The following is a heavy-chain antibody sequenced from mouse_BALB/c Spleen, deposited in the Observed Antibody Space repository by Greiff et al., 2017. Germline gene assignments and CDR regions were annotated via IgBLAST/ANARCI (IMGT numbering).Heavy chain of an antibody. V-gene: IGHV5-6-2*01. CDR3: ARHYYGPFDY. J-gene: IGHJ2*01. CDR1: GFTFSSYY. D-gene: IGHD1-1*01. CDR2: INSNGGST. Sequence: EVMLVESGGGLVKLGGSLKLSCAASGFTFSSYYMSWVRQTPEKRLELVAAINSNGGSTYYPDTVKGRFTISRDNAKNTLYLQMSSLKSEDTALYYCARHYYGPFDYWGQGTTLTVSS.